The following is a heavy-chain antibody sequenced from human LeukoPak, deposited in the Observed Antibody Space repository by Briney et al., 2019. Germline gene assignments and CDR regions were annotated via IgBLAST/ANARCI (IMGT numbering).Heavy chain of an antibody. D-gene: IGHD6-19*01. Sequence: GGSLRLSCAVSGFTFRTYWMSWVRQAPGKGLEWVANIKQDGSEKYYVDSVKGRFTISRDNAKNSLYLQMNSLRAEDTALYYCAKDIGGSGWYNIWFDPWGQGTLVTVSS. CDR1: GFTFRTYW. J-gene: IGHJ5*02. CDR2: IKQDGSEK. V-gene: IGHV3-7*03. CDR3: AKDIGGSGWYNIWFDP.